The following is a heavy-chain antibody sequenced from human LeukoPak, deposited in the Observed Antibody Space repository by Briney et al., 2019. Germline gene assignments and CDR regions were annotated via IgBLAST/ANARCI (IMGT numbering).Heavy chain of an antibody. CDR2: ISRDATLQ. CDR3: ARAVPAPGTPENAFDI. CDR1: GFTFSSYA. V-gene: IGHV3-30*04. D-gene: IGHD6-13*01. J-gene: IGHJ3*02. Sequence: GGSLRLSCAASGFTFSSYAMHWVRQAPGEGLEWVAVISRDATLQYYADSVKGRLTISRDNSQSTLYLHMNSLSTEDTALYYCARAVPAPGTPENAFDIWGQGTMVTVSS.